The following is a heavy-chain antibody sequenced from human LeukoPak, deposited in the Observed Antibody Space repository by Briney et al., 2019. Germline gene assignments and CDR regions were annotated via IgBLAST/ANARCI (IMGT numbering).Heavy chain of an antibody. V-gene: IGHV3-23*01. D-gene: IGHD2-2*01. CDR2: INGDGGST. J-gene: IGHJ4*02. Sequence: GGSLRLSCAASGFTFSTYAMSWVRQAPGQGLEGVSSINGDGGSTYYAESAKGRFTVSRDNSKNTLYLQMDSLRAEDTAVYYCAKRPDCSTTNCFRFEYWGQGTLVTVSS. CDR1: GFTFSTYA. CDR3: AKRPDCSTTNCFRFEY.